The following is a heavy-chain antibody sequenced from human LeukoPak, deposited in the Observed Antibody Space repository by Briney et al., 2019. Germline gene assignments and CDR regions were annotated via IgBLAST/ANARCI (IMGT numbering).Heavy chain of an antibody. J-gene: IGHJ4*02. Sequence: SETLSLTCAVYGGSFSGYYWSWIRQPPGKGLEWIGEINHSGSTNYNPSLKSRVTISVDTSKNQFSLKLSSVTAADTAVYYCARGRAGGHWGQGTLVTVSS. V-gene: IGHV4-34*01. CDR1: GGSFSGYY. CDR3: ARGRAGGH. D-gene: IGHD6-13*01. CDR2: INHSGST.